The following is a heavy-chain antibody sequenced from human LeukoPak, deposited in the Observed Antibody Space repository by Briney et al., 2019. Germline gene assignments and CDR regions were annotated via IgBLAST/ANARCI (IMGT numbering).Heavy chain of an antibody. CDR3: ARANVDYGDYGDAFDI. J-gene: IGHJ3*02. Sequence: VAVNVSCKASGYTFTGYYMHWVRQAPGQGLEWMGWINPNSGGTNYAQKFQGRVTMTRDTSISTAYMELSRLRSDDTAVYYCARANVDYGDYGDAFDIWGQGTMVTVSS. CDR1: GYTFTGYY. V-gene: IGHV1-2*02. CDR2: INPNSGGT. D-gene: IGHD4-17*01.